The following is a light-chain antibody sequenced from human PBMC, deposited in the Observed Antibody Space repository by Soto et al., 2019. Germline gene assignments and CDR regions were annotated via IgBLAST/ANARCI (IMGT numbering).Light chain of an antibody. CDR2: QVT. CDR1: SSDLAIYNY. V-gene: IGLV2-14*01. Sequence: QSALTQPASVSGYPGQSINISGTGTSSDLAIYNYVSWYQQQPGKAPKLMIYQVTNRPSWVSNRFSGSRSGNTASLTISGLQAEDAADYYCSSSTDSSNSVFATGTKVTVL. CDR3: SSSTDSSNSV. J-gene: IGLJ1*01.